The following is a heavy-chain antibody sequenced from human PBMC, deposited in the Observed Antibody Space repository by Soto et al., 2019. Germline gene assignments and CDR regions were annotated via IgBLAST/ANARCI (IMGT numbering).Heavy chain of an antibody. CDR3: VKDGSSGWPYYYGLDV. CDR2: ISYDGRNK. Sequence: RLSCAASGFTFSSYGMHWVRQAPGKGLEWVAVISYDGRNKYYADSVKGRFTISRDSSKNTLYLQMSSLRAEDTAVYYCVKDGSSGWPYYYGLDVWGQGTTVTVSS. J-gene: IGHJ6*02. CDR1: GFTFSSYG. D-gene: IGHD6-19*01. V-gene: IGHV3-30*18.